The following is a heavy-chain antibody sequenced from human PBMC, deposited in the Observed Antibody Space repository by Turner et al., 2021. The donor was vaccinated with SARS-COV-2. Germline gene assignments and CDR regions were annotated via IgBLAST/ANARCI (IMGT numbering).Heavy chain of an antibody. Sequence: EVQLVESGGGLMQPGGSLRLSCAASGFTVSSNYMSWVRQAPGKGLEWGSVIYSGGSTYYADSVKGRFTISRDNSKNTLYLQMNSLRAEDTAVYYCARGHVPAASNFYYYSYYGMDVWGQGTTVTVSS. J-gene: IGHJ6*02. CDR1: GFTVSSNY. D-gene: IGHD2-2*01. V-gene: IGHV3-53*01. CDR3: ARGHVPAASNFYYYSYYGMDV. CDR2: IYSGGST.